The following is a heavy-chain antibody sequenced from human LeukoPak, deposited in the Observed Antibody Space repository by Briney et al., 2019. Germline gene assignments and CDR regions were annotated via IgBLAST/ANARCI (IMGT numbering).Heavy chain of an antibody. J-gene: IGHJ4*02. CDR3: AKRGVVIRVILVGFHKEAYYFDS. CDR2: ISDSGGST. V-gene: IGHV3-23*01. Sequence: PGGSLRLSCAVSGLTLSNYGMSWVRQAPGKGLEWVAGISDSGGSTNYADSVKGRFTISRDNPKNTLYLQMNSLRAEDTGVYFCAKRGVVIRVILVGFHKEAYYFDSWGQGALVTVSS. D-gene: IGHD3-22*01. CDR1: GLTLSNYG.